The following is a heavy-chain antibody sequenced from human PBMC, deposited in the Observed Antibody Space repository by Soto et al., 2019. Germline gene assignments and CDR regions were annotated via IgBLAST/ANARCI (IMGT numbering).Heavy chain of an antibody. V-gene: IGHV1-18*01. D-gene: IGHD5-12*01. CDR2: ISAYNGNT. J-gene: IGHJ5*02. CDR1: GYTFTSYG. CDR3: ARGSTGGYSGYLSENWFDP. Sequence: QVQLVQSGAEVKKPGASVKVSCKASGYTFTSYGISWVRQAPGQGLEWMGSISAYNGNTNYAQKLQGRVTMTTDTSTSTAYMELRSLRSDDTAVYYCARGSTGGYSGYLSENWFDPWGQGTLVTVSS.